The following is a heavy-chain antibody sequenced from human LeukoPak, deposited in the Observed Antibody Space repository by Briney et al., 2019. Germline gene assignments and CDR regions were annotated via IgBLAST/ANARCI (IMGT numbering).Heavy chain of an antibody. CDR1: GGTFSSYA. D-gene: IGHD6-13*01. Sequence: SVKVSCKASGGTFSSYAISWVRQAPGQGLEWMGGIIPIFGTANYAQKFQGRVTITADKSTSTAYMELSSLRSEDTAVYYCAAYSSSWYVARLYYMDVWGKGTTVTVSS. CDR2: IIPIFGTA. V-gene: IGHV1-69*06. J-gene: IGHJ6*03. CDR3: AAYSSSWYVARLYYMDV.